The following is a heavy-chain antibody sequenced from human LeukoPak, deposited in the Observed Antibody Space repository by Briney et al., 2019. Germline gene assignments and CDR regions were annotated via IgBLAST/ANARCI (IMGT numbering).Heavy chain of an antibody. V-gene: IGHV3-21*01. CDR3: ARDWDTAMVTVVDY. CDR2: ISSSSSYI. J-gene: IGHJ4*02. CDR1: GFTFSSYS. D-gene: IGHD5-18*01. Sequence: GGSLRLSCAASGFTFSSYSMNWVRQAPGKGLEWVSSISSSSSYIYYADSVKGRFTISRDNAKNSLYLQMNSLRAEDTAVHYCARDWDTAMVTVVDYWGQGTLVTVSS.